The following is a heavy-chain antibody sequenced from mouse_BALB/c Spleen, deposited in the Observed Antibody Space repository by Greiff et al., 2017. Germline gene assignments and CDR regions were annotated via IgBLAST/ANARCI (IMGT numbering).Heavy chain of an antibody. CDR2: IWSGGST. Sequence: VKLMESGPGLVQPSQSLSITCTVSGFSLTSYGVHWVRQSPGKGLEWLGVIWSGGSTDYNAAFISRLSISKDNSKSQVFFKMNSLQTDDTARYYCARYRYDSHWYFDVWGAGTTVTVSS. CDR1: GFSLTSYG. CDR3: ARYRYDSHWYFDV. D-gene: IGHD2-14*01. J-gene: IGHJ1*01. V-gene: IGHV2-2*01.